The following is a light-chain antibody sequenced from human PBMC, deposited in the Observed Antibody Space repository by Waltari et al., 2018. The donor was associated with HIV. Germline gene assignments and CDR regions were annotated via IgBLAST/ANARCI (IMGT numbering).Light chain of an antibody. CDR2: ADA. V-gene: IGLV1-44*01. CDR1: TPNIGSSN. Sequence: QSVLTQPPSASGTPGQRVTISCSGSTPNIGSSNVNWYQQFSRAAPKLLIYADAQRSSGVSDRFSGSKSGTSASLVISGLQSEDEADYYCSTWDDRLNGVVFGGGTRLTVV. CDR3: STWDDRLNGVV. J-gene: IGLJ2*01.